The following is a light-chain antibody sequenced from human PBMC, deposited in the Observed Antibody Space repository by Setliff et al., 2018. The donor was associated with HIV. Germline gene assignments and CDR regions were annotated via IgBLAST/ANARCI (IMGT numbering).Light chain of an antibody. CDR3: SSYAGSNKSV. J-gene: IGLJ1*01. CDR1: SSDVGNFNY. V-gene: IGLV2-8*01. CDR2: EVS. Sequence: QSALTQPPSASGSPGQSVTISCTGTSSDVGNFNYVSWYQQHPGKAPKLMIYEVSKRPSGVPDRFSGSKSGNTASLTVSGLQPEDDADYYCSSYAGSNKSVFGTGTKVTVL.